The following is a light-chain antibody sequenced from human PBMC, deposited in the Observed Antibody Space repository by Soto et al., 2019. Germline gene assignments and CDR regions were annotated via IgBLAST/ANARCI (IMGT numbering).Light chain of an antibody. CDR2: KAS. CDR3: QQYNSYSRT. Sequence: DIQMTQSPSTLSASVGDRVTITCRASQSISSWLAWYQQKPGKAPKLLIYKASSLESGVPSRFSGSGSGTEFILNISSLQPDDFATYYCQQYNSYSRTFGQGTKVEIK. V-gene: IGKV1-5*03. CDR1: QSISSW. J-gene: IGKJ1*01.